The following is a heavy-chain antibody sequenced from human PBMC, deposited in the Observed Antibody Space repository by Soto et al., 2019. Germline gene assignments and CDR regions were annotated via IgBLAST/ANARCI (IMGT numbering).Heavy chain of an antibody. Sequence: QVQLQQWGAGLLKPSETLSLTCAVYGGSFSGYYWSWIRQPPGKGLEWIGEINHSGSTNYNPSLKSRVTISVGTSKNQFSLKLSSVTAADTAVYYCARGRGYSYIDYWGQGTLVTVSS. D-gene: IGHD5-18*01. CDR1: GGSFSGYY. V-gene: IGHV4-34*01. CDR2: INHSGST. CDR3: ARGRGYSYIDY. J-gene: IGHJ4*02.